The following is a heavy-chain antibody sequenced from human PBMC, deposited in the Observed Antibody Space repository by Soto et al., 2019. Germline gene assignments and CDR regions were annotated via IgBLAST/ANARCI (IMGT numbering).Heavy chain of an antibody. CDR2: IYYSGST. J-gene: IGHJ5*02. CDR1: GGSISSYY. CDR3: ASSPTYYDFWSAPGFDP. D-gene: IGHD3-3*01. Sequence: SETLSLTCTVSGGSISSYYWSWIRQPPGKGLEWIGYIYYSGSTNYNPSLKSRVTISVDTSKNQFSLKLSSVTAADTAVYYCASSPTYYDFWSAPGFDPWSQGTLVTVSS. V-gene: IGHV4-59*01.